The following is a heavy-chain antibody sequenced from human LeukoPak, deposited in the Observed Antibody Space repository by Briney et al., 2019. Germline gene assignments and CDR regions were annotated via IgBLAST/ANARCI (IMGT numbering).Heavy chain of an antibody. CDR1: GFTFGTYW. D-gene: IGHD5-24*01. Sequence: AGGSLRLSCAASGFTFGTYWMSWVRQAPGKGLEWLANIKQDGSEKYYVDSVKGRFTISRDNAKNSLYLQMNSLRTEDTALYFCVKDIETGWLQSYGMDVWGQGTTVTVSS. V-gene: IGHV3-7*03. CDR2: IKQDGSEK. CDR3: VKDIETGWLQSYGMDV. J-gene: IGHJ6*02.